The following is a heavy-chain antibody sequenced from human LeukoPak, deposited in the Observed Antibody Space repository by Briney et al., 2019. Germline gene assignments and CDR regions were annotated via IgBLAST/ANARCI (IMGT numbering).Heavy chain of an antibody. J-gene: IGHJ6*02. CDR2: IFSNDEK. CDR1: GFSLSNARMG. CDR3: ARIPLTEYDFWSGYYPYYYYGMDV. D-gene: IGHD3-3*01. Sequence: SGPTLVKPTETHTLTCTVSGFSLSNARMGVSWIRQPPGKALEWLAPIFSNDEKSYSTSLKSRLTISKDTSKSQVVLTMTNMDPVDTATYYCARIPLTEYDFWSGYYPYYYYGMDVWGQGTTVTVSS. V-gene: IGHV2-26*01.